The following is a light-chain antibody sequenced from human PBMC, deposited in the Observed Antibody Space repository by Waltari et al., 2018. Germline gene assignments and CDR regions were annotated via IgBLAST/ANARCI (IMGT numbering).Light chain of an antibody. J-gene: IGKJ2*01. V-gene: IGKV1-5*03. CDR2: RAS. CDR3: QQYETYSPYT. CDR1: QTINNW. Sequence: DIQMTQSPSTLSASVGDRVTITCRARQTINNWSACYQQKPGKAPQLLIQRASVLQSGVPSRFIGSGSGTDFTLTISSLQADDFATYYCQQYETYSPYTFGQGTKVDLK.